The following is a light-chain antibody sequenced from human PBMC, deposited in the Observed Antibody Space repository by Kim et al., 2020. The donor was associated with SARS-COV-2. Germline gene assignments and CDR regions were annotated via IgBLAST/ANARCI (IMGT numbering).Light chain of an antibody. J-gene: IGKJ2*01. CDR2: KAS. CDR3: QQYESYPYT. Sequence: DIQMTQSPSTLPASVGDGVSITCRASQNINIWLAWYQHKPGTAPKLLIYKASRLESGVPSRFRGSASGTEFTLTISSLQPDDFATYYCQQYESYPYTFGQGTKLEI. CDR1: QNINIW. V-gene: IGKV1-5*03.